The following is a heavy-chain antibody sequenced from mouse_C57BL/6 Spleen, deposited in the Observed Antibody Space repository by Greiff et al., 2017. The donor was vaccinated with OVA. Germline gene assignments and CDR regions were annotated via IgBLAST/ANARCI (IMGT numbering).Heavy chain of an antibody. V-gene: IGHV1-15*01. Sequence: QVQLQQSGAELVRPGASVTLSCKASGYTFTDYEMHWVKQTPGHGLEWIGAIDPETGGTAYNQKFKGKAILTADKSSSTAYMEIRSLTSAYSAVYYCTSRYAPFDYWGQGTTLTVSS. CDR2: IDPETGGT. CDR1: GYTFTDYE. J-gene: IGHJ2*01. CDR3: TSRYAPFDY. D-gene: IGHD2-14*01.